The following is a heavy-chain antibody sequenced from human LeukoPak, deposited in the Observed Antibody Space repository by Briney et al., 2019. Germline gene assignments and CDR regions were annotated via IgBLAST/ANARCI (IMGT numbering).Heavy chain of an antibody. V-gene: IGHV1-2*02. J-gene: IGHJ4*02. CDR2: INPNSGGT. CDR1: GYTFTAYY. Sequence: ASVKVSCKASGYTFTAYYVHWVRQAPGQGLEWMGWINPNSGGTNYAQKFQGRVTMTRDTSISTAYMELSSLRSDDTAVYYCARDQGHGGNSWDYWGQGTLVTVSS. CDR3: ARDQGHGGNSWDY. D-gene: IGHD4-23*01.